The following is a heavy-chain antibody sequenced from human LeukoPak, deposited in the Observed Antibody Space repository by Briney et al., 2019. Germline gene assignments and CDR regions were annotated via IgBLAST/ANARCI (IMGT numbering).Heavy chain of an antibody. V-gene: IGHV4-39*02. J-gene: IGHJ4*02. CDR2: IYYSGST. CDR3: ARETSGGTRYFQKYYFDY. D-gene: IGHD2-15*01. Sequence: SETLSLTCTVSGSSISSSSYYGGWIRQPPGKGLEWIGSIYYSGSTYYNPSLKSRVTISVDTSKNQFSLKLSSVTAADTAVYYCARETSGGTRYFQKYYFDYWGQGTLVTVSS. CDR1: GSSISSSSYY.